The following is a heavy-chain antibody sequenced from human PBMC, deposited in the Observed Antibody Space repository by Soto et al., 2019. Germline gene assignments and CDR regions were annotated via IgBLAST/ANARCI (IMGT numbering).Heavy chain of an antibody. CDR1: GFTFTSYA. D-gene: IGHD5-18*01. V-gene: IGHV3-33*01. CDR3: ARDAEVGYTYGFNFDY. J-gene: IGHJ4*02. Sequence: QVHLVASGGGVVQPGRSLRLSCEASGFTFTSYAMHWVRQAPGKGLEWVAVIWFDGSNKFYGDSVKGRFIISRDDSKNTLYLQMNGLRAEDTAVYYCARDAEVGYTYGFNFDYWSQGTLVTVSS. CDR2: IWFDGSNK.